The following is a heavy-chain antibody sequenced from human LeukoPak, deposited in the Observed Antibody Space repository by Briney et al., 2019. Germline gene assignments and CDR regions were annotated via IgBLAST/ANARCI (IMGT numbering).Heavy chain of an antibody. CDR1: GFTVSNNY. CDR2: IKSRTDGGTI. J-gene: IGHJ6*02. D-gene: IGHD3-10*01. CDR3: TKPDLLWFGEDV. V-gene: IGHV3-15*01. Sequence: GGSLRLSCAASGFTVSNNYMSWVRQAPGKGLEWVGRIKSRTDGGTIDYAAPVKGRFTISRDDSKSTLYLQMNSLKTEDTAVYYCTKPDLLWFGEDVWGQGTTVTVSS.